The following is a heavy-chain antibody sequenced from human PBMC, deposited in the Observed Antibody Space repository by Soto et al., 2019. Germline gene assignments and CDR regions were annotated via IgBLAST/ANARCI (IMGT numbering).Heavy chain of an antibody. CDR3: ASHNCYNSDRRSAALDC. CDR2: ISGSGDVT. J-gene: IGHJ4*02. D-gene: IGHD2-21*01. CDR1: GFTFSNYA. V-gene: IGHV3-23*01. Sequence: EVHLLESGGGLVQPGGSLRLSCAASGFTFSNYAMSWVSQAPGKGLEWVSAISGSGDVTHYADSVKGRFTISRDNSKTSRALQMNILRAEDTAVYFCASHNCYNSDRRSAALDCWGPGTLVTDSS.